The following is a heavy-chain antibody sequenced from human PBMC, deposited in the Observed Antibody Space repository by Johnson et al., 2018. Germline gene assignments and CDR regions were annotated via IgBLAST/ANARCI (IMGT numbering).Heavy chain of an antibody. V-gene: IGHV4-34*01. CDR2: INHSGST. Sequence: QVQLQQWGAGLLKPSETLSLTCAVYGGSFSGYYWSWIRQPPGKGLEWIGEINHSGSTNYNPSLKSRVTISVDTSKNPFSLKLSSVTAADTAVYYCAKDGVLKQRDAFDIWGQGTMVTVSS. J-gene: IGHJ3*02. D-gene: IGHD3-3*01. CDR1: GGSFSGYY. CDR3: AKDGVLKQRDAFDI.